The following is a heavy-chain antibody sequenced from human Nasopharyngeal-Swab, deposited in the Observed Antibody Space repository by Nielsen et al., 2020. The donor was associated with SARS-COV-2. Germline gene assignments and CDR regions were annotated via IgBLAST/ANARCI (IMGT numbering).Heavy chain of an antibody. D-gene: IGHD6-13*01. CDR1: GFTFDDYS. CDR3: AKDMGSSPTLDY. CDR2: IGWDGGGP. V-gene: IGHV3-43*01. J-gene: IGHJ4*02. Sequence: GESLKISCAASGFTFDDYSMHWVRQAPGKGLEWVSLIGWDGGGPNYADSVKGRFTISRGNRKDSLYLQMHSLRTEDTALYYCAKDMGSSPTLDYWGRGTLVTVSS.